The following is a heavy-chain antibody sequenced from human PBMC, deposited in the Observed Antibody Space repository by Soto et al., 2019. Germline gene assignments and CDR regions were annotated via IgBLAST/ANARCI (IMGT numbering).Heavy chain of an antibody. CDR3: ARHPSYCSGGSCLRNFDC. D-gene: IGHD2-15*01. V-gene: IGHV4-39*01. CDR2: IYYSGST. CDR1: GGSISSSSYY. J-gene: IGHJ4*02. Sequence: PSETLSLTCTVSGGSISSSSYYWGWIRQPPGKGLEWIGSIYYSGSTYYNPSLKSRVTISVDTSKNQFSLKLSSVTAADTAVYYCARHPSYCSGGSCLRNFDCWGQGTLVTVSS.